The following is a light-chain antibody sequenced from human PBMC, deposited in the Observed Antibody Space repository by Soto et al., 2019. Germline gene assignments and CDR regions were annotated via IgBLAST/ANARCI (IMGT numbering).Light chain of an antibody. V-gene: IGLV2-14*01. CDR1: SSDVGDYNY. Sequence: QSVLTHPASVSGSPGQSITISCTGTSSDVGDYNYVSWYQQHPGKAPKLMIYEVRNRPSGVSDRFSGSKSGNTASLTISGLQAEDEADYYCSSYTSSATLYVFGTGTKVTVL. CDR2: EVR. CDR3: SSYTSSATLYV. J-gene: IGLJ1*01.